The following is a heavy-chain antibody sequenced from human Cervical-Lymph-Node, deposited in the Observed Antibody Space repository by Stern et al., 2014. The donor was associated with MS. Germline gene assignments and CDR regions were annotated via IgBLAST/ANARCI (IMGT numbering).Heavy chain of an antibody. CDR3: ARVPTTVTGYDY. D-gene: IGHD4-11*01. Sequence: QLVQSGGGLVKPGGSLRLSCAASGFTFSSYSMNWVRQAPGKGLEWVSSISSSSSYIYYADSVKGRFTISRDNAKNSLYLQMNSLRAEDTAVYYCARVPTTVTGYDYWGQGTLVTVSS. V-gene: IGHV3-21*01. CDR1: GFTFSSYS. J-gene: IGHJ4*02. CDR2: ISSSSSYI.